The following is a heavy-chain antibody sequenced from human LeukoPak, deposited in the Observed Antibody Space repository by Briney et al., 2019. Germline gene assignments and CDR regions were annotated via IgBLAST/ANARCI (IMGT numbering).Heavy chain of an antibody. CDR2: IYSGGST. CDR1: GFTVSTNY. D-gene: IGHD3-22*01. CDR3: ARGGYDTSGYARYYFDY. J-gene: IGHJ4*02. Sequence: QSGGSLRLSCAASGFTVSTNYMTGVRQAPGKGLEWVSIIYSGGSTYYADSVKGRFTISRDNSKDTVYLQMNSLRAEDTAVYYCARGGYDTSGYARYYFDYWGQGTLVTVSS. V-gene: IGHV3-66*01.